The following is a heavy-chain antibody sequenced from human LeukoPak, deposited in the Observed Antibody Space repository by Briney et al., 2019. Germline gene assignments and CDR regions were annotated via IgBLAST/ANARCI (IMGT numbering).Heavy chain of an antibody. J-gene: IGHJ4*02. CDR2: IYTSGST. V-gene: IGHV4-61*02. CDR3: ARSSIAAADN. D-gene: IGHD6-13*01. CDR1: GGSISSGSYY. Sequence: PSQTLSLTCTVSGGSISSGSYYWRWLRQPAGKGLEWIGRIYTSGSTNYNPSLKSRVTISVVTSKNQFSLKLSSVTAADTAVYYCARSSIAAADNWGQGTLVTVSS.